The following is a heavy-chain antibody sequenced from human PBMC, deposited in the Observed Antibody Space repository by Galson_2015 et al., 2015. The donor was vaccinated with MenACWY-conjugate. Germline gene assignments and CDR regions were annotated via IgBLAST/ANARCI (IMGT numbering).Heavy chain of an antibody. Sequence: SLRLSCAASGFTFSTYSMNWVRQAPGKGLEWVSYISSVSDTIYYAASVKGRFTISRDNAKDSLYLQMNSLRDEDTAVYYCAGEGGNWNVQYFQQWGQGTLVTVSS. CDR1: GFTFSTYS. D-gene: IGHD1-20*01. J-gene: IGHJ1*01. V-gene: IGHV3-48*02. CDR3: AGEGGNWNVQYFQQ. CDR2: ISSVSDTI.